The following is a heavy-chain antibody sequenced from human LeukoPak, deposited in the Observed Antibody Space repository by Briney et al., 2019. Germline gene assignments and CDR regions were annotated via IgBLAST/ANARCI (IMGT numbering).Heavy chain of an antibody. D-gene: IGHD3-22*01. CDR1: GFTFSSYS. CDR3: ARDLYYYDSSGYYYYYYYMDV. J-gene: IGHJ6*03. CDR2: INSDGSST. V-gene: IGHV3-74*01. Sequence: PGGSLRLSCAASGFTFSSYSMNWVRQAPGKGLVWVSRINSDGSSTSYADSVKGRFTISRDNAKNTLYLQMNSLRAEDTAVYYCARDLYYYDSSGYYYYYYYMDVWGKGTTVTISS.